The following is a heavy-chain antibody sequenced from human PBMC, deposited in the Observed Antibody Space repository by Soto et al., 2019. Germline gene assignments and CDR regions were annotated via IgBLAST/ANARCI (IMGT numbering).Heavy chain of an antibody. V-gene: IGHV4-59*08. CDR2: VHYSGNT. CDR3: ARHKDAGSDRGGMDV. D-gene: IGHD6-25*01. Sequence: WTWIRQPPGKGLEWIGNVHYSGNTNYNPSLKSRVTTSVDTAKNQLSLNLSSVTAADTAVYCCARHKDAGSDRGGMDVWGQGTTVTVSS. J-gene: IGHJ6*02.